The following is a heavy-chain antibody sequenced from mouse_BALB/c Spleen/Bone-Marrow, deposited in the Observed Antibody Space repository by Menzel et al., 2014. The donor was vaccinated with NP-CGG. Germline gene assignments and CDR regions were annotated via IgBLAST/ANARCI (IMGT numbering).Heavy chain of an antibody. D-gene: IGHD1-1*01. CDR1: GYTFTDYV. V-gene: IGHV1-77*01. J-gene: IGHJ2*01. Sequence: VKLVESGPELVKPGASVRISCKASGYTFTDYVISWVKQRTGQGLEWIGEIYPGSGSTYYNEKFKGKATLTADKSSNTAYMQLSSLTSEDSAVYFCDYYGSSYFDYWGQAPLSQSPQ. CDR2: IYPGSGST. CDR3: DYYGSSYFDY.